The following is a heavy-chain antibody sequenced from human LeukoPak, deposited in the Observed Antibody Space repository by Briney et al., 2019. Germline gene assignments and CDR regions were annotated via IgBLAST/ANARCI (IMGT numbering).Heavy chain of an antibody. D-gene: IGHD3-16*01. V-gene: IGHV3-7*01. CDR2: INQDGSDA. J-gene: IGHJ4*02. CDR1: GLTFSTYR. Sequence: GGSLRLSRAASGLTFSTYRMSYVRQAPGKGLECVANINQDGSDADYVDTVKGRFTVSRDNARGLLYLQMNSLRAADTAVYYCAKWNYAFDSWGQGTLVTVSS. CDR3: AKWNYAFDS.